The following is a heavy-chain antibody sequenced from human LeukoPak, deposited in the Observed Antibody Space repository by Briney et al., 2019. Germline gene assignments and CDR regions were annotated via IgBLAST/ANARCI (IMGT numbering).Heavy chain of an antibody. Sequence: SETLSLTCTVSGGSISRTSYYWGWIRQPPGKGLEWIGSIYYTGSTYYNPSLKSRVTISVDPSKNQFSLKLSSVTAADTAMYSCARQNALIWFGELRASFFDYWGQGTLVTVSS. CDR3: ARQNALIWFGELRASFFDY. CDR2: IYYTGST. CDR1: GGSISRTSYY. V-gene: IGHV4-39*01. D-gene: IGHD3-10*01. J-gene: IGHJ4*02.